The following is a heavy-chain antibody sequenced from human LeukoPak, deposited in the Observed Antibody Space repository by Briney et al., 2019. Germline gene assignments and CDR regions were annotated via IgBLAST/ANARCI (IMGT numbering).Heavy chain of an antibody. CDR3: ARDRTTGWFDP. CDR1: EYTFTGYY. J-gene: IGHJ5*02. D-gene: IGHD2-8*02. V-gene: IGHV1-2*02. CDR2: INPNSGGT. Sequence: ASVKVSCKASEYTFTGYYMYWVRQAPGQGLEWMGWINPNSGGTNYAQKFQGRVTMTRDTSISTAYMELTRLTSDDTAVYYCARDRTTGWFDPWGQGTLVTVSS.